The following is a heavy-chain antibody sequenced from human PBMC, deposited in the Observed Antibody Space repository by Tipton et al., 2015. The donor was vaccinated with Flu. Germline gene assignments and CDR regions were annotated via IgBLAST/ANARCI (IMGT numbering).Heavy chain of an antibody. D-gene: IGHD3-9*01. Sequence: QLVQSGAEVKKPGSSVKVTCKASGGTFGSYGISWVRQAPGQGLEWMGGIIPMFGTPDYAQRFQGRVTITADVSTSTVFLDVSSLRSEDSAVYYCARPSFETNQLGLDYWGQGTLVTVSS. CDR2: IIPMFGTP. V-gene: IGHV1-69*01. CDR1: GGTFGSYG. J-gene: IGHJ4*02. CDR3: ARPSFETNQLGLDY.